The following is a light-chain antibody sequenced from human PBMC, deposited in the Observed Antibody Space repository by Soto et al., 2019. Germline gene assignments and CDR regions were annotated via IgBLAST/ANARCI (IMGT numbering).Light chain of an antibody. CDR3: SSYTGSSTLPYV. J-gene: IGLJ1*01. V-gene: IGLV2-14*01. CDR1: SNY. Sequence: QSVLTQPASVSGSPGQSITISCTGTSNYVSWYQQHPGKAPKLMISDVGDRPSGVSNRFSGSKSGNTASLTISGLQAEDEADYYCSSYTGSSTLPYVFGPGTKLTVL. CDR2: DVG.